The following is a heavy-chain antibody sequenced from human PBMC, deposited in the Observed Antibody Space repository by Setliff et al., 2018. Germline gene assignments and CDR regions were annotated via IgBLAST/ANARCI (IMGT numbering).Heavy chain of an antibody. CDR1: GGSFSDYY. CDR2: INHSGST. Sequence: PSETLSLTCTVYGGSFSDYYWGWVRQPPGKGLEWIGEINHSGSTNYIPSLKSRLTISVDTSKNQFSLKLSSVTAADTAVYYCAKFGPLDLTGDWAFDNWGQGTLVT. J-gene: IGHJ4*02. CDR3: AKFGPLDLTGDWAFDN. V-gene: IGHV4-34*01. D-gene: IGHD7-27*01.